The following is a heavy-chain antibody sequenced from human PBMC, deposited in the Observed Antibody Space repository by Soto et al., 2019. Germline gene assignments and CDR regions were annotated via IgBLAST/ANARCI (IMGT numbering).Heavy chain of an antibody. Sequence: QITLKESGPTLVKPTQTLTLTCTFSGFSLSTSGVGVGWIRQPPGKALEWLALIYWDDDKRYSPSLKSRLTITKDTSKNQVVLTMTNMDPVDTASYYCAHSNLSQEKLPFDYWGQGTLVTVSS. CDR2: IYWDDDK. J-gene: IGHJ4*02. CDR3: AHSNLSQEKLPFDY. D-gene: IGHD2-2*01. V-gene: IGHV2-5*02. CDR1: GFSLSTSGVG.